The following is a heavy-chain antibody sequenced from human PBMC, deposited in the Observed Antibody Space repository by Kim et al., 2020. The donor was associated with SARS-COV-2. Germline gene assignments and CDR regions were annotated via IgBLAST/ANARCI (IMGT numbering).Heavy chain of an antibody. J-gene: IGHJ4*02. CDR1: GFTFSSYG. V-gene: IGHV3-33*06. CDR3: AKLAYGDYGGAPFDY. D-gene: IGHD4-17*01. Sequence: GGSLRLSCAASGFTFSSYGMHWVRQAPGKGLEWVAVIWYDGSNKYYADSVKGRFTISRDNSKNTLYLQMNSLRAEDTAVYYCAKLAYGDYGGAPFDYWGQGALVTVSS. CDR2: IWYDGSNK.